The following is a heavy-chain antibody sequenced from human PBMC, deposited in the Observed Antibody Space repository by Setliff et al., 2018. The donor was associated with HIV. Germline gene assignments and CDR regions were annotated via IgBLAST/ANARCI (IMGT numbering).Heavy chain of an antibody. J-gene: IGHJ4*02. Sequence: GGSLRLSCAASGFSFSNYAMTWVRQAPGKGLEWVALISYDGSNKYYADSVKGRFTISRDNSKNTLYLQMNSLRAEDTAVYYCAKDRYYDSSGSPFDYWGQGTLVTVSS. CDR1: GFSFSNYA. D-gene: IGHD3-22*01. CDR3: AKDRYYDSSGSPFDY. V-gene: IGHV3-30*18. CDR2: ISYDGSNK.